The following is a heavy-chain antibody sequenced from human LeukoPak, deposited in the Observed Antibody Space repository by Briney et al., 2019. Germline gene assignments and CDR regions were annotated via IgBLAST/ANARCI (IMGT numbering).Heavy chain of an antibody. J-gene: IGHJ2*01. CDR3: ARLNDIAVAGSPKDWYFDL. CDR1: GGSISGYY. Sequence: KPSETLSLTCIVSGGSISGYYWNWIRQAPGKDLEWIGYIYYSGSTNYNPSLKSRVALSVDTSKMQFSLKLSSVTAADTAVYYCARLNDIAVAGSPKDWYFDLWGRGTLVTVSS. V-gene: IGHV4-59*01. D-gene: IGHD6-19*01. CDR2: IYYSGST.